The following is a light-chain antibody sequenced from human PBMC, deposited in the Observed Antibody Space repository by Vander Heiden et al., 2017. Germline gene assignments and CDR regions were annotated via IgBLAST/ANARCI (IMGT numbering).Light chain of an antibody. V-gene: IGLV2-11*01. Sequence: QSALTQPRSVSGSPGQSVTISCTGTSSDVGGYNYVSWYQQHPGRAPKLIIHDVTERPSGVPDRFSGSKSGNRASLTISGLQAEDEADYYCCSYGGSYPYVFGTGTKVT. CDR2: DVT. CDR1: SSDVGGYNY. CDR3: CSYGGSYPYV. J-gene: IGLJ1*01.